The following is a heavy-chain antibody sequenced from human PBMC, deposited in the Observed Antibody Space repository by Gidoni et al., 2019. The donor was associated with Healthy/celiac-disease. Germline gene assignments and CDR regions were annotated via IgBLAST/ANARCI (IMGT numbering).Heavy chain of an antibody. D-gene: IGHD6-6*01. J-gene: IGHJ4*02. CDR3: ARESIAARTPRY. CDR1: GGSFSGYY. V-gene: IGHV4-34*01. CDR2: INHSGST. Sequence: QVQLQQWGAVLLKPSETLSLTCAVYGGSFSGYYWSWIRQPPGKGLEWIGEINHSGSTNYNPSLKSRVTISVDTSKNQFSLKLSSVTAADTAVYYCARESIAARTPRYWGQGTLVTVSS.